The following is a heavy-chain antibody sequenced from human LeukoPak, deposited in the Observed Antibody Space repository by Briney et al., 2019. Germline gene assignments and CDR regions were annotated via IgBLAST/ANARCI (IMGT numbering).Heavy chain of an antibody. CDR1: GFTFSSYE. J-gene: IGHJ3*02. V-gene: IGHV3-48*03. Sequence: GGSLRLSCAASGFTFSSYEMNWVRQAPGKGLEWVSYISSSGSTIYYADSVKGRFTISRDNAKNSLYLQMNSLRAEDTAVYYCARVGGGYCSSTSCYAHGGAFDIWGQGTTVTVSS. CDR3: ARVGGGYCSSTSCYAHGGAFDI. D-gene: IGHD2-2*03. CDR2: ISSSGSTI.